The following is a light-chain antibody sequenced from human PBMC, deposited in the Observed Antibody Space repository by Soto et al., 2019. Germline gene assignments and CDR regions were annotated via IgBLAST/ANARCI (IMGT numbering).Light chain of an antibody. J-gene: IGKJ4*02. CDR2: GAT. V-gene: IGKV3-15*01. CDR3: QQHNDWPLT. CDR1: QSVSNN. Sequence: EIVMTQSPATLSVSPGERVTLSCRASQSVSNNLAWYQQKPGQAPRLLIYGATATATGIPARFSGSGSGTEFTLTISSLQSEYFAVYYCQQHNDWPLTFGGGTKVEIK.